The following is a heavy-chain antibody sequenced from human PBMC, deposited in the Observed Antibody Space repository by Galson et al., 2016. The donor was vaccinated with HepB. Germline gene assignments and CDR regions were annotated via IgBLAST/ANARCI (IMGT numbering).Heavy chain of an antibody. CDR1: GFTFKYHA. CDR3: ARASGSYFHWYFDL. V-gene: IGHV3-23*01. Sequence: SLRLSCAASGFTFKYHAMSWVRQAPGSGLEWVAVISDGGTAHYADSVKGRFTISRDNSKNTVYLQMNRLRAEDTAVYYCARASGSYFHWYFDLWGRGTLVTVSS. CDR2: ISDGGTA. D-gene: IGHD1-26*01. J-gene: IGHJ2*01.